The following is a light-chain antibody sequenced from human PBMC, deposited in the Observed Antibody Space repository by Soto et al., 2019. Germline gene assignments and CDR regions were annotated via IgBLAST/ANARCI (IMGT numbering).Light chain of an antibody. J-gene: IGKJ4*01. CDR2: DAS. CDR3: QQFSSYPLT. CDR1: QTVRNNY. Sequence: EFVLTQSPGTLSLSPGERATLSCRASQTVRNNYLAWYQQKPGQAPRLLIYDASSRATGIPDRFSGGGSGTDFTLTLSRLEPEDFAVYYCQQFSSYPLTFGGGTE. V-gene: IGKV3-20*01.